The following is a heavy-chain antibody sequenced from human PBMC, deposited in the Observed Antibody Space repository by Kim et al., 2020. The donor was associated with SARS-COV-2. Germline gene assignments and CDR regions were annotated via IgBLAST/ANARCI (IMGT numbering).Heavy chain of an antibody. CDR2: ISYDGSNK. V-gene: IGHV3-30-3*01. CDR1: GFTFSSYA. J-gene: IGHJ6*01. D-gene: IGHD3-22*01. Sequence: GRPLRLSCAASGFTFSSYAMHWVRQAPGKGLEWVAVISYDGSNKYYADSVKGRFTISRDNSKNTLYLQMNSLRAEDTAVYYCARDYYDSSGYSNYGMDV. CDR3: ARDYYDSSGYSNYGMDV.